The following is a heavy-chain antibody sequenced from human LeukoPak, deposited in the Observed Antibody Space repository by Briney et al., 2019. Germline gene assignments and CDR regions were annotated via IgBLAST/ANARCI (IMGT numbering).Heavy chain of an antibody. Sequence: GGSLRLSCAVSGFTFSSYEMNWVRQAPGKGLERVSYISSSGGTIYYADSVKGRFTISRDNAKNSLYLQMNSLRAEDTAVYYCARDRNDYGDYYYYYYYMDVWAKGPRSPSP. CDR1: GFTFSSYE. CDR3: ARDRNDYGDYYYYYYYMDV. V-gene: IGHV3-48*03. J-gene: IGHJ6*03. D-gene: IGHD4-17*01. CDR2: ISSSGGTI.